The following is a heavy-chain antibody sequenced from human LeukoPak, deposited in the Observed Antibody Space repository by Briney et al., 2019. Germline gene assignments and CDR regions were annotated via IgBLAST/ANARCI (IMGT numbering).Heavy chain of an antibody. CDR3: AREVQLLTNWFDP. V-gene: IGHV3-7*01. D-gene: IGHD2-2*01. J-gene: IGHJ5*02. Sequence: GGSLRLSCAASGFTFSSYWMSWVRQAPGKRLEWVANIKQDGSEKYYVDSVKGRFTISRDNAKNSLYLQMNSLRAEDTAVYYCAREVQLLTNWFDPWGQGTLVTVSS. CDR1: GFTFSSYW. CDR2: IKQDGSEK.